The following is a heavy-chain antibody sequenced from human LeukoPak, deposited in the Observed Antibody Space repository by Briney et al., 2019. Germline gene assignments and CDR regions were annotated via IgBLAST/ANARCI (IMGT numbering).Heavy chain of an antibody. V-gene: IGHV3-53*05. CDR2: IFKDGST. Sequence: GGSLRLSCVASGVTVSSNYMSWVRQAPGKGLEWVSLIFKDGSTYYADSVKGRFTISRDNSKNTLYFQMSSPRVEDTAVYYCAYGSGSWGQGTLVTVSS. J-gene: IGHJ4*02. D-gene: IGHD3-10*01. CDR3: AYGSGS. CDR1: GVTVSSNY.